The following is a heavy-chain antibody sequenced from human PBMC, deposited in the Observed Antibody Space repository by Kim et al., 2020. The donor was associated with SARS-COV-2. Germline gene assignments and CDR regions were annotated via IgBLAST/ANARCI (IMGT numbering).Heavy chain of an antibody. CDR1: GGSFSGYY. V-gene: IGHV4-34*01. J-gene: IGHJ5*02. Sequence: SETLSLTCAVYGGSFSGYYWSWIRQPTGKGLEWIGEINHSGSTNYNPSLKSRVTISVDTSKNQFSLKLSSVTAADTAVYYCARYFVRGAPFDPWGQGTLVTVSS. CDR3: ARYFVRGAPFDP. D-gene: IGHD3-10*01. CDR2: INHSGST.